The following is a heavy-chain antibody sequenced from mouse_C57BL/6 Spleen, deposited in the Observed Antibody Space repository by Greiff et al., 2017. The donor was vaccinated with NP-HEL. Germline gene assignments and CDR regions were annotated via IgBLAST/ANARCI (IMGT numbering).Heavy chain of an antibody. CDR2: IDPSDSET. V-gene: IGHV1-52*01. CDR3: ARAGLYYYAMDY. Sequence: VQLQQPGAELVRPGSSVKLSCKASGYTFTSYWMHWVKQRPIQGLEWIGNIDPSDSETHYNQKFKDKATLTVDKSSSTAYMQLSSLTSEDSAVYYCARAGLYYYAMDYWGQGTSVTVSS. CDR1: GYTFTSYW. J-gene: IGHJ4*01.